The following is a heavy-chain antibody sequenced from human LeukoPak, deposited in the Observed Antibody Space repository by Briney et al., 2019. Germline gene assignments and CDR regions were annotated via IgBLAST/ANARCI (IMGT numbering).Heavy chain of an antibody. D-gene: IGHD1-1*01. J-gene: IGHJ4*02. CDR2: ISYDGSNK. Sequence: GGSLRLSRAASGFTLSSYDMHWVRQAPGKGLEGVAVISYDGSNKYYADSVKGRFTISRDNSKNTLYLQMNSLRAEDTAVYYCARESPDWNRSKSSFDYWGQGTLVTVSS. CDR3: ARESPDWNRSKSSFDY. V-gene: IGHV3-30-3*01. CDR1: GFTLSSYD.